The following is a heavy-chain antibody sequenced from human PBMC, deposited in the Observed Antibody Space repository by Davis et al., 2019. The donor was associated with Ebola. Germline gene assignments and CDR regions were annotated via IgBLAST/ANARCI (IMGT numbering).Heavy chain of an antibody. CDR3: TKGGGAGGREDDY. J-gene: IGHJ4*02. D-gene: IGHD3-16*01. V-gene: IGHV3-73*01. CDR2: IRSKANSYAT. CDR1: GFTFSSYG. Sequence: GGSLRLSCAASGFTFSSYGMHWVRQASGKGLEWVGRIRSKANSYATAYAASVKGRFTISRDDSRNTAYLQMNSLKTEDTAVYYCTKGGGAGGREDDYWGQGTLVTVSS.